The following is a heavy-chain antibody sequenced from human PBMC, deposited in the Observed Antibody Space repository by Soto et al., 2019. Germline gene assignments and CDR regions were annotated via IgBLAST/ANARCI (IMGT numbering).Heavy chain of an antibody. CDR3: ASGGSFTWFDP. J-gene: IGHJ5*02. Sequence: SETLSLTCTVSGGSISSGGYSWSWIRQPPGKGLEWIGYIYHDGRTSYNPSLEGRVTISLDRSKDQLSPKLTSVTAADTAVYHCASGGSFTWFDPWGQGHLVTVSS. CDR2: IYHDGRT. CDR1: GGSISSGGYS. D-gene: IGHD3-16*01. V-gene: IGHV4-30-2*01.